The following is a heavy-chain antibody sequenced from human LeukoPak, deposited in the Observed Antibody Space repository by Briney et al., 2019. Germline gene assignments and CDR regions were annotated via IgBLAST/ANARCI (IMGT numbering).Heavy chain of an antibody. CDR3: ARVGWELLLGFDY. CDR2: IYYSGST. D-gene: IGHD1-26*01. Sequence: SETLSLTCTVSGGSISSYYWSWIRQPPGKGLEWIGYIYYSGSTNYNPSLKSRVTISVDTSKNQLSLKLSSVTAADTAVYYCARVGWELLLGFDYWGQGTLVTVSS. CDR1: GGSISSYY. V-gene: IGHV4-59*01. J-gene: IGHJ4*02.